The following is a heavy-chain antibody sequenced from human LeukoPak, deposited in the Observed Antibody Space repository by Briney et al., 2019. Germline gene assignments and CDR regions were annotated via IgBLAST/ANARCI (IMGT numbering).Heavy chain of an antibody. CDR2: IKQDGSEK. CDR1: GFTFSSSW. Sequence: PRGSLRHSCAASGFTFSSSWMSWVRQAPGKGLEWVSNIKQDGSEKYYVDSVKGRFTISRDKAKNSLYLQMNSLRAEDTAVYYCARVGYSGYDFDYWGQGTLVTVSS. J-gene: IGHJ4*02. V-gene: IGHV3-7*01. D-gene: IGHD5-12*01. CDR3: ARVGYSGYDFDY.